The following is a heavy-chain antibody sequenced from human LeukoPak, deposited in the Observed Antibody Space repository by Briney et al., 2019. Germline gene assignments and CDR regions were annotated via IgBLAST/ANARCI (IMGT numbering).Heavy chain of an antibody. D-gene: IGHD3-3*01. J-gene: IGHJ4*02. CDR2: IYFSGST. CDR3: ARSYDTNFDY. Sequence: TSVTLSLTCTVSGGSIRSYYWSWIRQPPGKGLEWIGYIYFSGSTSYNPSLKSRVTISVDRSKNQFSLKLSSVAAADTAVYYCARSYDTNFDYWGQGTLVTVSS. V-gene: IGHV4-59*01. CDR1: GGSIRSYY.